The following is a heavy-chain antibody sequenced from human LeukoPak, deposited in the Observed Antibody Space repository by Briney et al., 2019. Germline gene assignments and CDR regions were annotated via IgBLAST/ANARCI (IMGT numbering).Heavy chain of an antibody. CDR2: ISGSGGST. V-gene: IGHV3-23*01. D-gene: IGHD1-14*01. Sequence: GGSLRLSCAASGFTFSSYAMSWVRQAPGKGLEWVSAISGSGGSTYYADSMKGRFTISRDNSKNTLYLHINSLRPEDTAPYYCVKDNPLDYWGQGTLVIVSS. CDR1: GFTFSSYA. CDR3: VKDNPLDY. J-gene: IGHJ4*02.